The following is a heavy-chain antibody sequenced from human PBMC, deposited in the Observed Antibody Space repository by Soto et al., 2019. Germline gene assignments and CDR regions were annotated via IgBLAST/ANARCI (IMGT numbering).Heavy chain of an antibody. CDR3: ARDSPITMVGPVQSWFDP. V-gene: IGHV4-31*03. CDR1: GGSISSGGYY. D-gene: IGHD3-10*01. Sequence: QVQLQESGPGLVKPSETLSLTCTVSGGSISSGGYYWSWIRQHPGKGLEWIGYIYYSGSTYYNPSPKSRLTISVDTSKNQFSLKLSSVTAADTAIYYCARDSPITMVGPVQSWFDPWGQGTLVTVSS. CDR2: IYYSGST. J-gene: IGHJ5*02.